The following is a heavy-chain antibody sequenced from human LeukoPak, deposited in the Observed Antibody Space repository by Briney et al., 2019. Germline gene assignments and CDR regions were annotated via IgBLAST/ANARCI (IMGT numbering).Heavy chain of an antibody. J-gene: IGHJ4*02. V-gene: IGHV3-23*01. CDR2: ISDNGGSK. CDR3: AREAGGSYHRNFDY. CDR1: GFTFSTYA. Sequence: GGSLRLSCAASGFTFSTYAMSWVRQAPGKGLERVSAISDNGGSKHYADSVKGRFTISIDNSKNTLYLQMNSLRAEDTAVYYCAREAGGSYHRNFDYWGQGTLVTVSS. D-gene: IGHD1-26*01.